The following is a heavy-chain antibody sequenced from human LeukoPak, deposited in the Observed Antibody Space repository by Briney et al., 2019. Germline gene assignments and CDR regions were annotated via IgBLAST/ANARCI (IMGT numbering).Heavy chain of an antibody. CDR3: ASPIVGARHFDY. CDR1: GYSISIGYD. Sequence: IPSETQSLTCTVSGYSISIGYDWGWIRQAPGRGLEWIGSIYHGGSTYYNPSLKSPVTISVETSKNQFSLKLSSATAADTAVYYCASPIVGARHFDYWGQGTLVTVSS. J-gene: IGHJ4*02. V-gene: IGHV4-38-2*02. CDR2: IYHGGST. D-gene: IGHD1-26*01.